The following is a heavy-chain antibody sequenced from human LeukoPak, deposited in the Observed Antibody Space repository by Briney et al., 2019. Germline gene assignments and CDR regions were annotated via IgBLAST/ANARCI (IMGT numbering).Heavy chain of an antibody. Sequence: GSLRLSCAASGFPFSSYSMNWVRQAPGKGLEWVSAISGSGGSTYYADSVKGRFTISRDNSKNTLYLQMNSLRAEDTAVYYCAKGAESFFRTYYYYYGMDVWGQGTTVTVSS. CDR3: AKGAESFFRTYYYYYGMDV. CDR2: ISGSGGST. V-gene: IGHV3-23*01. CDR1: GFPFSSYS. D-gene: IGHD3-10*01. J-gene: IGHJ6*02.